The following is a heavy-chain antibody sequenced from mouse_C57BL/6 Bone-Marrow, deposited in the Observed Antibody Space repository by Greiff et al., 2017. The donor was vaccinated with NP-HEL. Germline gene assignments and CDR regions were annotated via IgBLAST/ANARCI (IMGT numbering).Heavy chain of an antibody. CDR1: GYSIISGYY. Sequence: EVKVEESGPGLVKPSQSLSLTCSVTGYSIISGYYWNWIRQFPGNKLEWMAYISYDGSNNYNPSLKNRISITRDISKNQFFLKLTSVTTEYTATYYCAREGGYDGSPFAYWGQGTRVTVSA. V-gene: IGHV3-6*01. CDR3: AREGGYDGSPFAY. D-gene: IGHD1-1*01. CDR2: ISYDGSN. J-gene: IGHJ3*01.